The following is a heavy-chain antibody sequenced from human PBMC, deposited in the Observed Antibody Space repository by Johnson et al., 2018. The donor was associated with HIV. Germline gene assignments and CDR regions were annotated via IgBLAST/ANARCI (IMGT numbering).Heavy chain of an antibody. J-gene: IGHJ3*02. CDR1: GFTVSSNY. D-gene: IGHD6-13*01. CDR2: FYSGGST. Sequence: VQLVESGGGLIQPGGSLRLSCAASGFTVSSNYMTWVRQAPGKGLEWVSVFYSGGSTYYADSVKGRFTISRDNSKNTLYLQMNSLKTEDTAVYYCTTKPYSSSWYGAFDIWGQGTMVTVSS. V-gene: IGHV3-53*01. CDR3: TTKPYSSSWYGAFDI.